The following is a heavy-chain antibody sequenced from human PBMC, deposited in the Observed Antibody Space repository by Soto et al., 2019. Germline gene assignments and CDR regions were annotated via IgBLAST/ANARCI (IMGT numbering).Heavy chain of an antibody. CDR3: GSTNHNPSLKSRVTVSVGTSKNQFSLKLSSVTAADTAVYYCARGGNEYYYDSSGYFSLDYYGMDV. D-gene: IGHD3-10*01. Sequence: PGGSLRLSCAASGFTFSNYCMHWVCQAPGKGLEWVAGILYDGNNKYYADSVKGRFTISRDNCKSTLYLEMNSLRTTRTSFYYSGSTNHNPSLKSRVTVSVGTSKNQFSLKLSSVTAADTAVYYCARGGNEYYYDSSGYFSLDYYGMDVSGQGNTVTVSS. CDR1: GFTFSNYC. J-gene: IGHJ6*02. V-gene: IGHV3-30*03. CDR2: ILYDGNNK.